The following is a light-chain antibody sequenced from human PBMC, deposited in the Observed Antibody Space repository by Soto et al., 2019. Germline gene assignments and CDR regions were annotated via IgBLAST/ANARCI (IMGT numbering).Light chain of an antibody. V-gene: IGKV2-28*01. J-gene: IGKJ4*01. Sequence: DIVMTQSPLSLPVTPGEPASISCRSSQSLLHSKGYNYLDWYLQKPGQSPQLLIYLGSNRASGVPDRFSGSGSGTDFTVKISRVEAEDVGVYYCMQALQTLLTFGGGTKVEIK. CDR2: LGS. CDR1: QSLLHSKGYNY. CDR3: MQALQTLLT.